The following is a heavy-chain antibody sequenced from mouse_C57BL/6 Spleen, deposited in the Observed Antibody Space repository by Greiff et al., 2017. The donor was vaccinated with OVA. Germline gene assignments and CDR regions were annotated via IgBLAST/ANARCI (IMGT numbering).Heavy chain of an antibody. D-gene: IGHD2-2*01. V-gene: IGHV1-72*01. CDR2: IDPYSGGT. CDR1: GYTFTSYW. J-gene: IGHJ3*01. CDR3: ARQGGYAWFAY. Sequence: VQLQQPGAELVKPGASVKLSCKASGYTFTSYWMHWVKQRPGRGLEWIGRIDPYSGGTKYNEKFKSKATLTEDKPSSTAYRQLSSLTSEDSAVDYCARQGGYAWFAYWGQGTLVTVSA.